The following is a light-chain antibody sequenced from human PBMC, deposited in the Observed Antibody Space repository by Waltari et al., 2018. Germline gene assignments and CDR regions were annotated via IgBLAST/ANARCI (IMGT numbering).Light chain of an antibody. J-gene: IGLJ3*02. CDR1: SSNIGGNT. V-gene: IGLV1-44*01. CDR3: AAWDDSLNGWV. Sequence: QSVLTQPPSASGTPGQRVTISCSGSSSNIGGNTVNWYQQLPGTAPKLLIYSNNRRPSGGPDRVSGSKSGTSASLAISGLQSEDEADYYCAAWDDSLNGWVFGGGTKLTVL. CDR2: SNN.